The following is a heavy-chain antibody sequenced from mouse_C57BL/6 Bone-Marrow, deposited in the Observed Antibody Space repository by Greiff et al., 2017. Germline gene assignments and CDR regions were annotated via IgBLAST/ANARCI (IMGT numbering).Heavy chain of an antibody. V-gene: IGHV1-19*01. Sequence: EVQLQQSGPVLVKPGASVKMSCKASGYTFTDYYMNWVKQSHGKSLEWIGVINPYNGGTSYNQKFKGKATLTVDKSSSTAYMELNSLTSEDSAVYYCARGDSSGVDDYFDYWGQGTTLTVSS. CDR1: GYTFTDYY. CDR3: ARGDSSGVDDYFDY. J-gene: IGHJ2*01. CDR2: INPYNGGT. D-gene: IGHD3-2*02.